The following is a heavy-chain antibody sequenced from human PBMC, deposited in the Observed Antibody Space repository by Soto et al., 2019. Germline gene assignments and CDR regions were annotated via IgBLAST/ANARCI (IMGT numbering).Heavy chain of an antibody. CDR3: ARQSNWNSEAPDY. V-gene: IGHV5-51*01. Sequence: GESLKISCKGSGYIFTTYWIAWVRQVPGKGLEWIGIIFPDDSDVRYSPSFQGQVTISADKSINTAYLKWSSLKASDTAIYYCARQSNWNSEAPDYWGQGTMVTVSS. D-gene: IGHD1-20*01. J-gene: IGHJ4*02. CDR2: IFPDDSDV. CDR1: GYIFTTYW.